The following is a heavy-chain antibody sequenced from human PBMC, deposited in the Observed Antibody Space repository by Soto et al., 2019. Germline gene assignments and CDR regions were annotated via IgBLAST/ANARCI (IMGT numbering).Heavy chain of an antibody. CDR1: GGSISSGDYY. CDR2: IYYSGST. CDR3: ARVVAARPLYFDY. D-gene: IGHD6-6*01. J-gene: IGHJ4*02. V-gene: IGHV4-30-4*01. Sequence: SETLSLTCAVSGGSISSGDYYWSWIRQPPGKGLEWIGYIYYSGSTYYNPSLKSRVTISVDTSKNQFSLKLSSVTAADTAVYYCARVVAARPLYFDYWGQGTLVTVSS.